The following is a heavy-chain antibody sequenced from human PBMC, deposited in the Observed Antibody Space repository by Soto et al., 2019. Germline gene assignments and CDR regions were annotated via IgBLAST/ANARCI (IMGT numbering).Heavy chain of an antibody. Sequence: EVQLLESGGGLVQPGGSLRLSCAASGFTFSSYAMSWVRQAPGKGLEWVSAISGSGGSTYYADSVKGRFTISRDNSKNTLYLQMNSLRAEDTAVYYCAKRPHLWFGELLTHHDAFDIWGQGTMVTVSS. CDR2: ISGSGGST. V-gene: IGHV3-23*01. J-gene: IGHJ3*02. CDR3: AKRPHLWFGELLTHHDAFDI. D-gene: IGHD3-10*01. CDR1: GFTFSSYA.